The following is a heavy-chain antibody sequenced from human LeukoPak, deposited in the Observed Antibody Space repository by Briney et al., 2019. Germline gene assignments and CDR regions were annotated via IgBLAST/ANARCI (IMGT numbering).Heavy chain of an antibody. CDR1: GFTVSSNY. V-gene: IGHV3-53*01. D-gene: IGHD3-10*01. CDR3: ARDEYGSGSFDY. J-gene: IGHJ4*02. CDR2: IYSGGST. Sequence: VGSLRLYCAASGFTVSSNYMSWVRQAPGKGPAWVSVIYSGGSTYYADSVKGRFTISRDNSKNTLYLQMNSLRAEDTAVYYCARDEYGSGSFDYWGQGTLVTVSS.